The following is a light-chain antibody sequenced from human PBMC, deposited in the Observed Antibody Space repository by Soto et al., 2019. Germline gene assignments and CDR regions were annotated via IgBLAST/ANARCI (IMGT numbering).Light chain of an antibody. J-gene: IGKJ4*01. Sequence: IQLTQSPSSLSPSVEARVPLLCRPIKGFASFLAWYQQEAGKAPKFLIYAASTLQSGVPSRFSGGGSGTDFTLTISSLQPEDFATYYCQQLNSYPLTFGGGTKVEIK. CDR1: KGFASF. CDR2: AAS. CDR3: QQLNSYPLT. V-gene: IGKV1-9*01.